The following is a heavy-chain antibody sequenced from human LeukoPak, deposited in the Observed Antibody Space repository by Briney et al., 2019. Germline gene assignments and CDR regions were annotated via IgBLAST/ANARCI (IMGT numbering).Heavy chain of an antibody. CDR1: GFTFSSYW. J-gene: IGHJ4*02. D-gene: IGHD6-13*01. Sequence: GGSLRLSCAASGFTFSSYWMNWVRQAPGKGLECVSGISGNSGTTYYADSVKGRFTISRDNSKNTLYLQMNSLRVEDTAVYYCAKAYSSSWQYYFDYWGQGTLVTVSS. CDR3: AKAYSSSWQYYFDY. CDR2: ISGNSGTT. V-gene: IGHV3-23*01.